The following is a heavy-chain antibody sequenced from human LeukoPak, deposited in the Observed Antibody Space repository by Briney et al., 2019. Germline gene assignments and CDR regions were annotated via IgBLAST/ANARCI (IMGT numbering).Heavy chain of an antibody. CDR2: ISRSSGST. J-gene: IGHJ5*02. CDR1: GFTRSSFA. D-gene: IGHD2-2*01. V-gene: IGHV3-23*01. CDR3: AKVFQLDHLLGP. Sequence: PGGSVTHSGAASGFTRSSFAMMWLAPAPGKAREGGARISRSSGSTYYADSVKGRFTITRDTSKTTLYLQMNSLRAEDTAVYYCAKVFQLDHLLGPCGQGTLVTVSS.